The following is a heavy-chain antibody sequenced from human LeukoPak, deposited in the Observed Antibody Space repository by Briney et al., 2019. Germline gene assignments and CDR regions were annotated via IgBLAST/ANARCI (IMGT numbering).Heavy chain of an antibody. CDR3: ARGRDGYNLVDAFDI. Sequence: GGSLRLSCTASGFTFGDYAMSWVRQAPGKGLEWLCFIRSKAYGGTTEYAASVKGRFTISRDDSKSIAYLQMNSLKTEDTAVYYCARGRDGYNLVDAFDIWGQGIMVTVSS. V-gene: IGHV3-49*04. J-gene: IGHJ3*02. CDR2: IRSKAYGGTT. CDR1: GFTFGDYA. D-gene: IGHD5-24*01.